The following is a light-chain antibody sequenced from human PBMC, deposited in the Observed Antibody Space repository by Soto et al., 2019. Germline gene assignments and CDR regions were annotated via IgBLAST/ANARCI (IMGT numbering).Light chain of an antibody. Sequence: DIQMTQSPFTLSASVGDRVTITCRASQSISSWLAWYQQKPGKAPKLLIYESSSLGSGVPSRFSGSGSGTEFTLTISSLQPEDFATYYGQQYSTYTGEFGPGTKVEIK. CDR2: ESS. CDR3: QQYSTYTGE. CDR1: QSISSW. V-gene: IGKV1-5*03. J-gene: IGKJ1*01.